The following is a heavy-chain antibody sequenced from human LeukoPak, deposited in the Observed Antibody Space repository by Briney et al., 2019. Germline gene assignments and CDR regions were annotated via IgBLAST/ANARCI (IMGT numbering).Heavy chain of an antibody. J-gene: IGHJ4*02. CDR1: GYTFTGYY. V-gene: IGHV1-2*06. D-gene: IGHD4-23*01. Sequence: ASVKVSCKASGYTFTGYYMHWVRQAPGQGLEWTGRINPNSGGTNYAQKFQGRVTMTRDTSISTAYMELSSLRSEDTAVYYCATVGNYGGNSYFDYWGQGTLVTISS. CDR2: INPNSGGT. CDR3: ATVGNYGGNSYFDY.